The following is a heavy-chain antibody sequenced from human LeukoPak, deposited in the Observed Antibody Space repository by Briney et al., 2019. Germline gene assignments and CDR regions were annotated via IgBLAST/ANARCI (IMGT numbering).Heavy chain of an antibody. CDR1: GGSISSGGYY. D-gene: IGHD4-4*01. V-gene: IGHV4-31*03. CDR2: IYYSGST. J-gene: IGHJ4*02. Sequence: SETLSLTCTVSGGSISSGGYYWSWIRQHPGKGLEWIGYIYYSGSTYYNPSLKSRVTISVDTSKNQFSLKLSSVTAADTAVYYCARCYSNYYDYWGQGTLVTVSS. CDR3: ARCYSNYYDY.